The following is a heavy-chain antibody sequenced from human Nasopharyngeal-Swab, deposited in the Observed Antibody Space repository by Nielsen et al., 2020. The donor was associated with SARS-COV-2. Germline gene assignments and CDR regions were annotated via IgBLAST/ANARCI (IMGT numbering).Heavy chain of an antibody. CDR1: GFTFGDYA. V-gene: IGHV3-49*04. Sequence: GSLKISCTASGFTFGDYAMSWVRQAPGKGLEWVGFIRSKAYGGTTEYAASVKGRFTISRDDSKSIAYLQMNSLKTEDTAVYYCTRGQDYYDSSGYYDWGQGTLVTVSS. CDR3: TRGQDYYDSSGYYD. D-gene: IGHD3-22*01. J-gene: IGHJ4*02. CDR2: IRSKAYGGTT.